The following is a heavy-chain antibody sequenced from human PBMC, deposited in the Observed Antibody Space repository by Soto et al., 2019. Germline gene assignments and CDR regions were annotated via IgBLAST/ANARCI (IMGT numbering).Heavy chain of an antibody. D-gene: IGHD1-26*01. CDR2: IYWDDVK. V-gene: IGHV2-5*02. CDR1: ALSRSTSGVG. CDR3: VHPTPDRSTYYYFDS. J-gene: IGHJ4*02. Sequence: QITLKESGPTQVKRTQTLTLTCTFPALSRSTSGVGMGWVRQPPGKALEWLALIYWDDVKRYSPALESRLTITKDGSKNQVVLVMANMQPADTATYYCVHPTPDRSTYYYFDSWGPGILVSVSS.